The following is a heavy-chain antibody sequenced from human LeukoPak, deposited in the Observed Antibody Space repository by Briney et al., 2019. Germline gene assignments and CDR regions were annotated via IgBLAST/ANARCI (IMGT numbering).Heavy chain of an antibody. CDR3: TSLNFPDSSSYYDG. V-gene: IGHV1-2*02. J-gene: IGHJ4*02. Sequence: ASVKVSCKASGSTFTGHYMHWVRQAPGQGLEWMGWINPNSGGTNYAQKFQGRVTMTRDTSITTAYMELSRLRSDDTAVYYCTSLNFPDSSSYYDGWGQGTLVTVSS. D-gene: IGHD3-22*01. CDR2: INPNSGGT. CDR1: GSTFTGHY.